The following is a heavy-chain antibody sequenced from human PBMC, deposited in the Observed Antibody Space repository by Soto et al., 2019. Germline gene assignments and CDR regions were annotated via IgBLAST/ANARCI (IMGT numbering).Heavy chain of an antibody. CDR3: AREPATGKPEGGGF. CDR2: INPNSGGT. D-gene: IGHD1-1*01. CDR1: GYTFSDYY. Sequence: ASVKVSCKASGYTFSDYYIHWVRQAPGQGLEWMGWINPNSGGTKYAPKFQGGVTMTRATSITTAYMELSRLRSGDTAVYYCAREPATGKPEGGGFWGQGSLGTVGS. J-gene: IGHJ4*02. V-gene: IGHV1-2*02.